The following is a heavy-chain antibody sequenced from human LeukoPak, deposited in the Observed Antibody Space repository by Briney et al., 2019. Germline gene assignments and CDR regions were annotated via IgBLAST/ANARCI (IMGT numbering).Heavy chain of an antibody. V-gene: IGHV5-51*01. Sequence: PGESLQISCQGSGYSFTSYWIGWVRQMPGKGLEWMGIIYPGDSDPRYSPSFQGQVTISADKSISTAYLQWSSLKASDTAMYYCASVYYGSGSYFAFDLWGQGTTVTVSS. J-gene: IGHJ3*01. CDR2: IYPGDSDP. CDR1: GYSFTSYW. CDR3: ASVYYGSGSYFAFDL. D-gene: IGHD3-10*01.